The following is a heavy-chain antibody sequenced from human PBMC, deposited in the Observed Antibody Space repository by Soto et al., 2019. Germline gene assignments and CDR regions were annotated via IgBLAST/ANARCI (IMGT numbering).Heavy chain of an antibody. CDR2: IYSGGST. J-gene: IGHJ6*02. D-gene: IGHD5-12*01. CDR1: GFTVSSNY. Sequence: EVQLVETGGGLIQPGGSLRLSCAASGFTVSSNYMSWVRQAPGKGLEWVSVIYSGGSTYYADSVKGRFTISRDNSKNTLYLQMNSLRAEDTAVYYCARDRTMVATNYYYGMDVWGQGTTVTVSS. V-gene: IGHV3-53*02. CDR3: ARDRTMVATNYYYGMDV.